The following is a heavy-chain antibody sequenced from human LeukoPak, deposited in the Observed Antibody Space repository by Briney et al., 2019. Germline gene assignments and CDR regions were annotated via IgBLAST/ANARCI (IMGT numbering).Heavy chain of an antibody. D-gene: IGHD4-11*01. CDR2: IYYSGST. CDR3: ARDRRDSSKPKDAFDI. J-gene: IGHJ3*02. V-gene: IGHV4-59*01. Sequence: SETLSLTCSVSGGSINSYYWSWIRQPPGKGLEWIGYIYYSGSTNYNPSLESRVTISVDASKKQLSLKLSSVTAADTAIYYCARDRRDSSKPKDAFDIWGQGTTVTVSS. CDR1: GGSINSYY.